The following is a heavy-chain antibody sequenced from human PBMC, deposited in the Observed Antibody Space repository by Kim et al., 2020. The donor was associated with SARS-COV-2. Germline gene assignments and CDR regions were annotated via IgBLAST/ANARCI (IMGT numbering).Heavy chain of an antibody. Sequence: SLRSRVTISVAKSKNQFSLNLSSVTAADTAIYYCARMTYGSGTYYNVLDYWGQGTLVTVSS. CDR3: ARMTYGSGTYYNVLDY. J-gene: IGHJ4*02. D-gene: IGHD3-10*01. V-gene: IGHV4-61*05.